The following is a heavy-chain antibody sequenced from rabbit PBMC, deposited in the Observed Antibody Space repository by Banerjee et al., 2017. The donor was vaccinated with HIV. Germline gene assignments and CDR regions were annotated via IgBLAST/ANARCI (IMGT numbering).Heavy chain of an antibody. V-gene: IGHV1S45*01. CDR1: GFSFSSSYD. CDR3: EREKEEDDGDYDL. J-gene: IGHJ4*01. CDR2: INTGISSA. D-gene: IGHD2-1*01. Sequence: QEQMEESGGDLVKPEGSLTLTCTASGFSFSSSYDMCWVRQAPGKGLEWIGCINTGISSAYYARGAKGRFTRDKQSANTVKRQRNSRKEAEKEKEGGEREKEEDDGDYDLWGPGTLVTVS.